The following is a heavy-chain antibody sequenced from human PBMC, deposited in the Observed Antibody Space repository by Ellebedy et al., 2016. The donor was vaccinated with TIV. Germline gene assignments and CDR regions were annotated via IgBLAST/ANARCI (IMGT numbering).Heavy chain of an antibody. Sequence: MPSETLSLTCTVSGGSISSYYWSWIRQPPGKGLEWIGYIYYSGTTNYNPSLKSRVTISVDTSKNQFSLRLSSVTAADTAVYYCVRVFPDGSGSYYLDYWGQGTLVTVSS. CDR3: VRVFPDGSGSYYLDY. V-gene: IGHV4-59*01. CDR2: IYYSGTT. J-gene: IGHJ4*02. CDR1: GGSISSYY. D-gene: IGHD3-10*01.